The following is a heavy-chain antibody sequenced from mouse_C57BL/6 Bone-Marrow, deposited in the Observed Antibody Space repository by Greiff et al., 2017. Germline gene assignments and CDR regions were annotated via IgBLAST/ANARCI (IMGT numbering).Heavy chain of an antibody. V-gene: IGHV1-50*01. Sequence: QVQLQQPGAELVKPGASVKLSCKASGYTFTSYWMQWVKPRPGQGLEWIGEIDPSDSYTNYNQKFKGKATLTVDTSSSTAYMQLSSLTSEDSAVYYCARGITTWGQGTLVTVSA. CDR2: IDPSDSYT. D-gene: IGHD1-1*01. J-gene: IGHJ3*02. CDR1: GYTFTSYW. CDR3: ARGITT.